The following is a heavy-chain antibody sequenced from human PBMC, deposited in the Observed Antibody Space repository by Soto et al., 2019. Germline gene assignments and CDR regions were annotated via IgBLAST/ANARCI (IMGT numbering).Heavy chain of an antibody. V-gene: IGHV4-59*08. Sequence: SETMSLTCTVSGGSISSYYWSWIRQPPGKGLEWIGYIYYSGSTNYNPSLKSRVTISVDTSKNQFSLKLSSVTAADTAVYYCARHVSYCSGGSCYLDYYYYMDVWGKGTTVTVS. CDR3: ARHVSYCSGGSCYLDYYYYMDV. CDR1: GGSISSYY. D-gene: IGHD2-15*01. J-gene: IGHJ6*03. CDR2: IYYSGST.